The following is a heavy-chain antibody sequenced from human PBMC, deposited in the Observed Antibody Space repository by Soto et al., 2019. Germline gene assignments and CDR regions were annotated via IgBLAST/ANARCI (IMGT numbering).Heavy chain of an antibody. CDR2: IIPIFGTA. V-gene: IGHV1-69*01. J-gene: IGHJ5*02. D-gene: IGHD6-6*01. Sequence: QVQLVQSGAEVKKPGSSVKVSCKASGGTFSSYAISWVRQAPGQGLEWMGGIIPIFGTANYAQKFQGRVTSTADESTSTADMELSSLRSEGTAVYYCARDRGLSIAARMGGEEVGDNWFDPCVQGTLVTVSS. CDR1: GGTFSSYA. CDR3: ARDRGLSIAARMGGEEVGDNWFDP.